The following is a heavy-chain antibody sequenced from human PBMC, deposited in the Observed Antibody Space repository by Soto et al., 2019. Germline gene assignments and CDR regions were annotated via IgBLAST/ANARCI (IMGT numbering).Heavy chain of an antibody. V-gene: IGHV1-69*12. J-gene: IGHJ3*02. D-gene: IGHD3-9*01. CDR3: ATDWQDYDILTGSDKNGAFDI. CDR2: IIPIFGTA. Sequence: QVQLVQSGAEVKKPGSSVKVSCKASGGTFSSYAISWVRQAPGQGLEWMGGIIPIFGTANYAQKFQGRVTIPADESTSTAYMELSSLRSEDTAVYYCATDWQDYDILTGSDKNGAFDIWGQGTMVTVSS. CDR1: GGTFSSYA.